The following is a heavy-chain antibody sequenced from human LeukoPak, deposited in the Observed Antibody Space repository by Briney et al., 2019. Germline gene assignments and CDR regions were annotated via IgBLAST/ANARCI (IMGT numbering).Heavy chain of an antibody. J-gene: IGHJ4*02. CDR2: VYSTGST. CDR3: ARQSGPYASRWFDY. Sequence: SETLSLTCTVSGGSINSDFWSWIRQPPGKGLEWIGYVYSTGSTNYNPSLSSRVSISIDTSKNQFSLKLTSVTAADTAVYYCARQSGPYASRWFDYWGQGTLVTVSS. D-gene: IGHD6-13*01. V-gene: IGHV4-59*01. CDR1: GGSINSDF.